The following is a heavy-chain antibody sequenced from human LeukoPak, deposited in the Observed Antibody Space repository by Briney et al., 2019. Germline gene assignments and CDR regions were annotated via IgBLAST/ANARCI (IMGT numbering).Heavy chain of an antibody. V-gene: IGHV1-2*02. Sequence: AASVTVSCKASGYTFTGYYMHWVRQAPGQGLEWMGWINPNSGGTNYAQKFQGRVTMTRDTSISTAYMELSRLRSDDTAVYYCARVVNGDYGGRYFDYWGQGTLVTVSS. J-gene: IGHJ4*02. CDR2: INPNSGGT. D-gene: IGHD4-17*01. CDR1: GYTFTGYY. CDR3: ARVVNGDYGGRYFDY.